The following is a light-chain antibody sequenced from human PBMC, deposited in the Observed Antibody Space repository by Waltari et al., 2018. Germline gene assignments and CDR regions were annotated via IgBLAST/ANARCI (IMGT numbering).Light chain of an antibody. Sequence: QSVLTQPPSVSGAPGQRVTLSCTGSTPNIGPGYDVSWYQQPPGTAPKPLFYGNSNRPSGVPDRFSGSKSGTSASLAITGLQAEDEADYYCQSYDSSLSGVVFGGGTKLTVL. J-gene: IGLJ2*01. CDR2: GNS. CDR3: QSYDSSLSGVV. CDR1: TPNIGPGYD. V-gene: IGLV1-40*01.